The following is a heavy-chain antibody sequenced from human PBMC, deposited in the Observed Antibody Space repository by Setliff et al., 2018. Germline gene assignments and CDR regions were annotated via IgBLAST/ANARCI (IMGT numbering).Heavy chain of an antibody. Sequence: GGSLRLSCAASGFTFRSYWMSWVRQAPGKGLEWLSNIRNDGATTSYADSVKGRFTISRDNSKKTLYLQMNSLRAEETAVYYCAKDYYDILSAAGMDVWGQGTTVTVSS. V-gene: IGHV3-48*01. J-gene: IGHJ6*02. D-gene: IGHD3-9*01. CDR1: GFTFRSYW. CDR3: AKDYYDILSAAGMDV. CDR2: IRNDGATT.